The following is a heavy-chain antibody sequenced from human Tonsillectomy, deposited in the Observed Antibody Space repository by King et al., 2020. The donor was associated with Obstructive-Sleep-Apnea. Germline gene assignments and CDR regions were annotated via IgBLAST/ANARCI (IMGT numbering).Heavy chain of an antibody. Sequence: VQLVESGGGLVKPGGSLRLSCAASGFTFSSYSMNWVRQAPGKGLEWVSSISSSSSYIYYADSVKGRFTISRDNAKNSLYLQMNSLRAEDTAVYYCARDWKDNVVVPAEYYYYYYGMDVWGQGTTVTVSS. CDR2: ISSSSSYI. CDR1: GFTFSSYS. D-gene: IGHD2-2*01. CDR3: ARDWKDNVVVPAEYYYYYYGMDV. J-gene: IGHJ6*02. V-gene: IGHV3-21*01.